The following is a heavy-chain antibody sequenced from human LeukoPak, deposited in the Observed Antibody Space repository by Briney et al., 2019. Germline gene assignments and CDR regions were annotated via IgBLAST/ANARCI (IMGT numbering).Heavy chain of an antibody. Sequence: SETLSLTCAVYGGSFSGYYWSWIRQPPGKGLEWIGEINHSGSTNYDPSLKSRVTISVDTSKNQFSLKLSSVTAADTAVYFCARGPYSYDSSGAFDIWGQGTMVTVSS. CDR2: INHSGST. CDR3: ARGPYSYDSSGAFDI. V-gene: IGHV4-34*01. J-gene: IGHJ3*02. CDR1: GGSFSGYY. D-gene: IGHD3-22*01.